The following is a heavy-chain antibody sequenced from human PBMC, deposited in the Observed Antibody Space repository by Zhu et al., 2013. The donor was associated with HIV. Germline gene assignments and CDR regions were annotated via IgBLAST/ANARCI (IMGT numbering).Heavy chain of an antibody. CDR2: VSGSGDTT. CDR1: GFTFSSCA. Sequence: EVQLLESGGDLVQPGGSLRLSCAASGFTFSSCAMSWVRQAPGKGLEWVSTVSGSGDTTYYADSVKGRFTISRDNAKNTLYLQMNSLRVDDTAVYYCAKDPRRIAARPTTTYGMDVVGTEGTTVHRLL. J-gene: IGHJ6*01. CDR3: AKDPRRIAARPTTTYGMDV. D-gene: IGHD6-6*01. V-gene: IGHV3-23*01.